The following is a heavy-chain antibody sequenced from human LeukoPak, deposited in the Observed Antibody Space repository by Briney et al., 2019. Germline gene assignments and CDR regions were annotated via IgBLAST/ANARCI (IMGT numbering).Heavy chain of an antibody. V-gene: IGHV1-3*01. CDR1: GYTFTSYS. D-gene: IGHD1-7*01. Sequence: ASVKVSCKASGYTFTSYSLHWVRQAPGQRLEGMGWINAGNGNTKYSQKFQGRVTITRDTSASTAYMELSSLRSEDTAVYYCARDPIVSLELFDYWGQGTLVTVSS. CDR3: ARDPIVSLELFDY. CDR2: INAGNGNT. J-gene: IGHJ4*02.